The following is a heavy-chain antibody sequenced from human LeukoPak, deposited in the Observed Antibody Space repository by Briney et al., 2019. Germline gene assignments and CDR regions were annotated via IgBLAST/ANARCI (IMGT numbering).Heavy chain of an antibody. CDR1: GASISSSAYY. D-gene: IGHD2-21*02. V-gene: IGHV4-39*01. J-gene: IGHJ5*02. CDR2: IGGSNYYRGST. CDR3: ARLETSVTEHNWFDP. Sequence: SETLSLTCTVSGASISSSAYYWGWIRQPPGKGLEWIGSIGGSNYYRGSTYYNPSLKSRVTIHVETSKDQFSLKLSSVTAADTAVYYCARLETSVTEHNWFDPWGQGTLVTVSS.